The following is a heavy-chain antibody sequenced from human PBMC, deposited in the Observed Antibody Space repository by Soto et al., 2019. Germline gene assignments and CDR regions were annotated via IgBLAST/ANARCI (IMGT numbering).Heavy chain of an antibody. CDR3: ATRWERDAFDI. J-gene: IGHJ3*02. CDR1: GYTFPTYW. Sequence: GESLKISCKGSGYTFPTYWTGWVRQVPGKGLEWMGILYPGDSNTRYSPSFQGQVTISADKSISTAYLQWNSLKASDTAMYYCATRWERDAFDIWGQGTMVTVSS. D-gene: IGHD1-1*01. V-gene: IGHV5-51*01. CDR2: LYPGDSNT.